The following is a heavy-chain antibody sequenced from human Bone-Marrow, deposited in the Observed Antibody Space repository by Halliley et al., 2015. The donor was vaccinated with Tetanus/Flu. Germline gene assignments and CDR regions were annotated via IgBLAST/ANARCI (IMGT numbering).Heavy chain of an antibody. CDR1: GGSVSSGSYY. D-gene: IGHD3-10*01. V-gene: IGHV4-61*01. CDR3: ARVASDYYGSGSYYYIDC. J-gene: IGHJ4*02. CDR2: IYYSGST. Sequence: TLSLTCTVSGGSVSSGSYYWSWIRQPPGKGLEWIGYIYYSGSTIYNPSLKSRVTISVDTSKNQFSLKLSSVTAADAAVYYCARVASDYYGSGSYYYIDCWGQGTLVTVSS.